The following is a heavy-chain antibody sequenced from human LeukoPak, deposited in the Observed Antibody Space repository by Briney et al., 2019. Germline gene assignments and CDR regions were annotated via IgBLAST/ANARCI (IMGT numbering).Heavy chain of an antibody. CDR3: ASLYYSDSAFDY. V-gene: IGHV4-39*01. J-gene: IGHJ4*01. D-gene: IGHD3-10*01. CDR1: GGAIISSSFY. CDR2: IYSSGST. Sequence: SETLSLTCTVSGGAIISSSFYWVWIREPPGRGLEWIGSIYSSGSTYYNPSVNSRATISVDTSKKELSLELSSVTAADTSMYYCASLYYSDSAFDYWGQGPLVTVSS.